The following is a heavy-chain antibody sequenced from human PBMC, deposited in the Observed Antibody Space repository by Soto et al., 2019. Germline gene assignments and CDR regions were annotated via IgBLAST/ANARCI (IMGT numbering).Heavy chain of an antibody. J-gene: IGHJ5*02. Sequence: SVKVSCKASGGTFSSYAISWVRQAPGQGLEWMGGIIPIFGTANYAQKFQGRVTITADESTSTAYMELSSLRSEDTAVYYCARGDYYDSSRYYYLDPWGQGTQVNVAS. CDR3: ARGDYYDSSRYYYLDP. D-gene: IGHD3-22*01. CDR1: GGTFSSYA. V-gene: IGHV1-69*13. CDR2: IIPIFGTA.